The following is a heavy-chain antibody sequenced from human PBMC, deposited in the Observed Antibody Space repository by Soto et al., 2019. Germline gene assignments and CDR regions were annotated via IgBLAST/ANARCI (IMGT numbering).Heavy chain of an antibody. CDR3: AKGRYDFWSPYYFDS. Sequence: GGSLRLSCVGTGLNFDDFAMHWVRQTPGKGLEWVSGITWNSRVLAYADSVKGRFTISRDNARNSLYLQMDSLRDEDTALYYCAKGRYDFWSPYYFDSWGQGTLVTVSS. J-gene: IGHJ4*02. D-gene: IGHD3-3*01. V-gene: IGHV3-9*01. CDR1: GLNFDDFA. CDR2: ITWNSRVL.